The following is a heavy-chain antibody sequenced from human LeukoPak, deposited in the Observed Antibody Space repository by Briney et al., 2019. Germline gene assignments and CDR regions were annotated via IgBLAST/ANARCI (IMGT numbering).Heavy chain of an antibody. CDR3: ARASSYNDAGRYNPSWFGP. J-gene: IGHJ5*02. CDR1: GGPFSGFF. D-gene: IGHD3-10*01. CDR2: INHSGTT. V-gene: IGHV4-34*01. Sequence: PSETLSLTCAHYGGPFSGFFWSWIRQPPGKGLEWIGEINHSGTTNYNPSLKSRVAISLDTSGNQFSLKLTSVTAADTAVYYCARASSYNDAGRYNPSWFGPWGQGTLVTVSS.